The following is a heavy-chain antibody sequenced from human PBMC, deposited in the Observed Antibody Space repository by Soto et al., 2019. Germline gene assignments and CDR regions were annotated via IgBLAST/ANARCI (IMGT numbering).Heavy chain of an antibody. CDR3: ARGLYDILTGHYDY. V-gene: IGHV1-8*01. CDR2: MNPNSGNT. CDR1: GYTFTSYD. D-gene: IGHD3-9*01. Sequence: ASVKVSCKASGYTFTSYDINWVRQATGQGLEWMGWMNPNSGNTGYAQKFQGRVTMTRNTSISTAYMELSSLRSEDTAVYYCARGLYDILTGHYDYWGQGTLVTVSS. J-gene: IGHJ4*02.